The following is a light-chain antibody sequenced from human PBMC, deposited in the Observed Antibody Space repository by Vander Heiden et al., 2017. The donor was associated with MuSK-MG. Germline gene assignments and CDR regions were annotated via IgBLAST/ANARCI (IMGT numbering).Light chain of an antibody. CDR3: QQESNYPHT. CDR1: QSISKW. Sequence: IQMPQTHATMSASVGDRVTITCRASQSISKWLAWYQQKPGKAPKPLIYKASNLESGAPSRFTGSESGTEFTLTINSLQPDDFAAYYCQQESNYPHTFGQGTKMDIK. J-gene: IGKJ2*01. CDR2: KAS. V-gene: IGKV1-5*03.